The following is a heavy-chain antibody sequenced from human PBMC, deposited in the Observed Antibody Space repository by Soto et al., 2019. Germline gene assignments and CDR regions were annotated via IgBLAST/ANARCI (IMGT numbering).Heavy chain of an antibody. V-gene: IGHV3-23*01. CDR1: GFTFSSYA. CDR3: AKSAEWLRARVLDY. J-gene: IGHJ4*02. D-gene: IGHD5-12*01. Sequence: EVQLLESGGGLVQPGGSLRLSCAASGFTFSSYAMSWVRQAPGKGLEWGSAISGSGGSRYYADSVKGRFSISRDNSKNTLYLQMNSLRAEDTAVYYCAKSAEWLRARVLDYWGQGTLVTVSS. CDR2: ISGSGGSR.